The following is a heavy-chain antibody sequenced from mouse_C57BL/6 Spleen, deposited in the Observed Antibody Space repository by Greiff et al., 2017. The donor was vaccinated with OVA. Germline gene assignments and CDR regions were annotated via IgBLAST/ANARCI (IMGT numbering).Heavy chain of an antibody. Sequence: QVQLKESGPELVKPGASVKISCKASGYAFSSSWMNWVKQRPGKGLEWIGRIYPGDGDTNYNGKFKGKATLTADKSSSTAYMQLSSLTSEDSAVYFCAREEAYYSNLAWFAYWGQGTLVTVSA. CDR3: AREEAYYSNLAWFAY. V-gene: IGHV1-82*01. CDR2: IYPGDGDT. CDR1: GYAFSSSW. J-gene: IGHJ3*01. D-gene: IGHD2-5*01.